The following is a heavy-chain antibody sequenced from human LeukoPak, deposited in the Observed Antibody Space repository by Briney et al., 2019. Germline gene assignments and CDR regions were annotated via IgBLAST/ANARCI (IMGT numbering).Heavy chain of an antibody. J-gene: IGHJ3*02. Sequence: NPGGSLRLSCAASGFTFSTYAMSWVRQIPGKGLEWIGEINHSGSTNYNPSLKSRVTISVDTSKNQFSLKLSSVTAADTAVYYCACGSSAFDIWGQGTMVTVSS. D-gene: IGHD2-15*01. V-gene: IGHV4-34*08. CDR2: INHSGST. CDR1: GFTFSTYA. CDR3: ACGSSAFDI.